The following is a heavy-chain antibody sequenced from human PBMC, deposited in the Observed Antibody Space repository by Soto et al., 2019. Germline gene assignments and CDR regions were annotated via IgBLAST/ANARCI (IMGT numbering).Heavy chain of an antibody. V-gene: IGHV3-7*01. Sequence: RRLSCAASGFTFSSFWMDWVRQAPGKGLEWVANVSPDGSEKHYVDSVKGRFTISRDNARNSLYLQMSSLTAEDSALYYCSRSLDSWGQGTRVTVSS. CDR2: VSPDGSEK. CDR3: SRSLDS. CDR1: GFTFSSFW. J-gene: IGHJ4*02.